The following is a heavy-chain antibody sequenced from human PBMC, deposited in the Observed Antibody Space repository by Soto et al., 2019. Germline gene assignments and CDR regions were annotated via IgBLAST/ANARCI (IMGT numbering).Heavy chain of an antibody. D-gene: IGHD6-19*01. CDR2: IYSGGST. CDR1: GFTVSSNY. CDR3: AREGAGTDY. J-gene: IGHJ4*02. V-gene: IGHV3-53*04. Sequence: EVQLVESGGGLVQPGGSLRLSCAASGFTVSSNYMSWVRQAPGKGLEWVSVIYSGGSTYYADSVKGRFTISRHNSSNSLYLKMHSLRGADTAVYYCAREGAGTDYWGQGTLVTVSS.